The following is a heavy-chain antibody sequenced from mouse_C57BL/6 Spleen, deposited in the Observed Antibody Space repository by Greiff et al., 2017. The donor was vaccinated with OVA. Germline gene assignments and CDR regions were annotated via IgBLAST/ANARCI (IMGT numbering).Heavy chain of an antibody. V-gene: IGHV1-61*01. D-gene: IGHD1-1*01. CDR3: ARGYGSSYRDFDG. J-gene: IGHJ1*03. Sequence: VQLQQPGAELVRPGSSVKLSCKASGYTFTSYWMDWVKQRPGQGLEWIGNIYPSDSETHYNQKFKGQATLTVDKSSSTAYMQLSSLTSEDSAVYYCARGYGSSYRDFDGWGTGTPVTVSS. CDR1: GYTFTSYW. CDR2: IYPSDSET.